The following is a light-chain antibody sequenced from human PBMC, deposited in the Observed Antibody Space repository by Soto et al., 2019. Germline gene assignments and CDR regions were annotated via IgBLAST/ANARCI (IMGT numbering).Light chain of an antibody. V-gene: IGKV3-20*01. CDR3: QQYGSSPWT. CDR2: GAS. J-gene: IGKJ1*01. CDR1: QSVNSRY. Sequence: EIVLTQSPGTLSLSPGERATLSCRASQSVNSRYLAWYQQKPGQAPRLLIYGASSRATGIPDRVSGSGSGTDFTLTITRLEPEDFAVYYCQQYGSSPWTFGQGTKVDIK.